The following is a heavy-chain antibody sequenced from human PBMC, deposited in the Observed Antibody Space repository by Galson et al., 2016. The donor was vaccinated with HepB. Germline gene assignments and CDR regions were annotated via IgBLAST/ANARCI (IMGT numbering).Heavy chain of an antibody. Sequence: VRQATGIGLEWVSAISTAGDTNYPGSVKGRFTISRENAKNSLYLQMNSLRAGDTAVYYCARGRGLNYYDSGTYYATITYLDYWGQGTLVTVSS. CDR3: ARGRGLNYYDSGTYYATITYLDY. D-gene: IGHD3-10*01. J-gene: IGHJ4*02. V-gene: IGHV3-13*01. CDR2: ISTAGDT.